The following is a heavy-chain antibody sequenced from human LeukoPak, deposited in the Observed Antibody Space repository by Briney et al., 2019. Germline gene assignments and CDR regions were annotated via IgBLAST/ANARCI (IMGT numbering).Heavy chain of an antibody. CDR2: INPNSGGT. D-gene: IGHD3-3*01. CDR3: ARAAAPRSYDFWSGYRYYFDY. Sequence: ASVKVSCKASGYTFTGYYMHWVRQAPGQGLEWMGRINPNSGGTNYAQKFQGRVTMTRDTSISTAYMELSRLRSDDTAVYYCARAAAPRSYDFWSGYRYYFDYWGQGTLVTVSS. J-gene: IGHJ4*02. V-gene: IGHV1-2*06. CDR1: GYTFTGYY.